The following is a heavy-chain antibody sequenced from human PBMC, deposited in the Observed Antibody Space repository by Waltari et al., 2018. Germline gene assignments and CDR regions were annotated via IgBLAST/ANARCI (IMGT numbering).Heavy chain of an antibody. J-gene: IGHJ5*02. V-gene: IGHV3-33*01. D-gene: IGHD4-4*01. Sequence: LLESGGGVVQPGTSLKLSCVASALNFGPPGMHWVRQAPGKGLEWVAVIWHDGSKTYYADSVKGRFTISRDDSKNVFYLQMNSLRVEDTAMYYCAREGGNFNWMDPWGQGTLVTVS. CDR2: IWHDGSKT. CDR3: AREGGNFNWMDP. CDR1: ALNFGPPG.